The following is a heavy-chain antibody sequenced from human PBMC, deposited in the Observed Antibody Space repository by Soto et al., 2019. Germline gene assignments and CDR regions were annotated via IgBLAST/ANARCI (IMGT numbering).Heavy chain of an antibody. CDR2: IIPIFGTA. V-gene: IGHV1-69*06. J-gene: IGHJ6*02. CDR1: GGTFSSYA. Sequence: SVKVSCKASGGTFSSYAISWVREAPGQGLEWMGGIIPIFGTANYAQKFQGRVTITADKSTSTAYMELSSLRSEDTAVYYCAREWNTAMVPLGGMDVWGQGTTVTVSS. D-gene: IGHD5-18*01. CDR3: AREWNTAMVPLGGMDV.